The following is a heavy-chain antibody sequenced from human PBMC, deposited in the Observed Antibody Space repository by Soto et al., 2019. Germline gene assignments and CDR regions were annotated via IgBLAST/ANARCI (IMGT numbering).Heavy chain of an antibody. Sequence: PSETLSLTCIVSGGSISSYYWSWIRQPPGKGLEWIGYIYYSGSTNYNPSLKSRVTISVDTSKNQFSLKLSSVTAADTAVYYCARQGPSYDILTGYYLDAFDIWGQGTIVTVSS. CDR1: GGSISSYY. J-gene: IGHJ3*02. CDR2: IYYSGST. V-gene: IGHV4-59*08. CDR3: ARQGPSYDILTGYYLDAFDI. D-gene: IGHD3-9*01.